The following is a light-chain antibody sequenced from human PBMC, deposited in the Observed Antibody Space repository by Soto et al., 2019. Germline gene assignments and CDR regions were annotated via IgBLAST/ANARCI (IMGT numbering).Light chain of an antibody. CDR3: CSYAGSSTPYV. V-gene: IGLV2-23*01. Sequence: QSALTQPASVSGSPGQSITISCTGTSSDVGSYNLVSWYQQHPGKAPKLMIYEDSERPSGVSNRFSGSKSGTTASLTISGLQAGDEADYYCCSYAGSSTPYVFGIGTKLTVL. CDR2: EDS. J-gene: IGLJ1*01. CDR1: SSDVGSYNL.